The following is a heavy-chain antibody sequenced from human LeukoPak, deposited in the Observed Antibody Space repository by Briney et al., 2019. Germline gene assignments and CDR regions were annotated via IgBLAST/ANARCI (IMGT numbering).Heavy chain of an antibody. CDR3: TRVGYIDEGIDY. D-gene: IGHD5-24*01. CDR2: VNQDGSEK. V-gene: IGHV3-7*04. J-gene: IGHJ4*02. CDR1: GFTFSSYW. Sequence: PGGSLRLSCAASGFTFSSYWMTWVRQAPGKGLEWVANVNQDGSEKYYVDSVKGRFTISRDNAKSSLYLQMNSLRAEDTAIYYCTRVGYIDEGIDYWGQGTLVTVSS.